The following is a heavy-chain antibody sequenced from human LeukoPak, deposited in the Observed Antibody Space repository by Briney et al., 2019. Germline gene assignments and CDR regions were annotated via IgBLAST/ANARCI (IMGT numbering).Heavy chain of an antibody. CDR3: ARVVRDDILTYYYYYGMDV. Sequence: GGSLRLSCAASGFTVSSNYMSWVRQAPGKGLEWVSVIYSGGSTYYADSAKGRFTISRHNSKNTLYLQMNSLRAEDTAVYYCARVVRDDILTYYYYYGMDVWGQGTTVTVSS. V-gene: IGHV3-53*04. J-gene: IGHJ6*02. CDR2: IYSGGST. CDR1: GFTVSSNY. D-gene: IGHD3-9*01.